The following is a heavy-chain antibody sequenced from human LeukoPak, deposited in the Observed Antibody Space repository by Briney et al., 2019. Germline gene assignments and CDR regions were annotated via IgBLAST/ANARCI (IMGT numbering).Heavy chain of an antibody. J-gene: IGHJ4*02. CDR2: ISGSGGST. D-gene: IGHD3-22*01. CDR1: GFTFSSYA. CDR3: ARGYYDSSGSQYYFDY. V-gene: IGHV3-23*01. Sequence: PGGSLRLSCAASGFTFSSYAMSWVRQAPGKGLEWVSAISGSGGSTYYADSVKGRFTISRDNSKNTLYLQMNSLRAEDTAVYYCARGYYDSSGSQYYFDYWGQGTLVTVSS.